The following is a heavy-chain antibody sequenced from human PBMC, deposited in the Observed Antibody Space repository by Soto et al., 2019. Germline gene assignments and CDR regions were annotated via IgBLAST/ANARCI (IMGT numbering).Heavy chain of an antibody. V-gene: IGHV3-48*02. Sequence: VQLVESGGGLVQPGGSLRLSCVVSGFTFSSYSMSWVRQAPGKGLEWVSYISRSSSTIYYADSVRGRFTVSRDNAKNSLYLQMNSLRDEDSAVYYCGRDRTSDYWGQGTLVTVSS. CDR1: GFTFSSYS. D-gene: IGHD2-2*01. J-gene: IGHJ4*02. CDR3: GRDRTSDY. CDR2: ISRSSSTI.